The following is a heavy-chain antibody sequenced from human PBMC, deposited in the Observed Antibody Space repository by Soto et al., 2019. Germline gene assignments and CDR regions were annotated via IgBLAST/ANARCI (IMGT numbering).Heavy chain of an antibody. CDR3: ATQGLTTYYFGY. CDR2: IDLSESYT. J-gene: IGHJ4*02. V-gene: IGHV5-10-1*03. Sequence: EVQLVQSGAEVKKSGASLRLSCKVSGYSFASQWISWVRQVPGKGQEWMGRIDLSESYTTYNPSFQGHVTFSADKSITTAYLQWRSLEASDTAIYYCATQGLTTYYFGYWGQGTLVTVSS. CDR1: GYSFASQW.